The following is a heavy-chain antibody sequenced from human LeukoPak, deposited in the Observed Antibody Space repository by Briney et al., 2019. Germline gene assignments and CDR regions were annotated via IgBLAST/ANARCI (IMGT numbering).Heavy chain of an antibody. CDR3: ARNSYGWYYYYYYMDV. Sequence: GGSLRLSCAASGFTFSDYNMRWIRQAPGKGLEWVSSISRSGSTKYYVDSVKGRFTISRDNSKNTLYLQMNSRRAEDTAVYYCARNSYGWYYYYYYMDVWGKGTTVTISS. D-gene: IGHD5-18*01. V-gene: IGHV3-11*04. CDR1: GFTFSDYN. CDR2: ISRSGSTK. J-gene: IGHJ6*03.